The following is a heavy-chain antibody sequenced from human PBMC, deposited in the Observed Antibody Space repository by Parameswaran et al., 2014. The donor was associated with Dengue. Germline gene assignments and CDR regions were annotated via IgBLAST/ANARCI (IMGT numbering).Heavy chain of an antibody. Sequence: WIRQPPGKGLEYVSAISSNGGSTYYADSVKGRFTISRDNSKNTLYLQMSSLRAEDTAVYYCVKFVTICSSTSCYADAFDIWGQGTMVTVSS. CDR3: VKFVTICSSTSCYADAFDI. V-gene: IGHV3-64D*06. J-gene: IGHJ3*02. CDR2: ISSNGGST. D-gene: IGHD2-2*01.